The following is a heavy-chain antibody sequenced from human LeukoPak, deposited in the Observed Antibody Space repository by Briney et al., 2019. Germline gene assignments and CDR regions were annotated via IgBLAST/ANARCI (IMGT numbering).Heavy chain of an antibody. J-gene: IGHJ6*03. CDR3: ATRKGNYMDV. CDR2: IRSDGRDK. Sequence: PGGSLRLSCAASGFTFSSYDIHWVRQAPGKGLEWVALIRSDGRDKYYADSVKGRSTISRDSSKNTLYLQMNSLRSEDTAVYYCATRKGNYMDVWGKGTTVTVSS. CDR1: GFTFSSYD. V-gene: IGHV3-30*02. D-gene: IGHD6-13*01.